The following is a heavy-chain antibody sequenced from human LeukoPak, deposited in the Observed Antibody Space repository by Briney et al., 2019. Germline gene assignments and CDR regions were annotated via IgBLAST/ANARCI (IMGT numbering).Heavy chain of an antibody. CDR3: ARGSATTLYYYYYMDV. Sequence: GGSLGLSCAASGFSFSNNPMHWVRQAPGRGLEWVAVSSSDGNNEYYADSVKGRFTISRDNSKNTLYLQMNSLRPEDTAVYYCARGSATTLYYYYYMDVWGKGTTVTVSS. CDR1: GFSFSNNP. D-gene: IGHD1-26*01. CDR2: SSSDGNNE. V-gene: IGHV3-30*01. J-gene: IGHJ6*03.